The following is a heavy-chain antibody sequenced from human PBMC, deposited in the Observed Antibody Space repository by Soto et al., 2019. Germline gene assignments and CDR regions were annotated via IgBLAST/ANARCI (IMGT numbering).Heavy chain of an antibody. CDR2: INHSGST. Sequence: SETLSLTCAVYGGSFSGYYWSWIRQPPGKGLEWIGEINHSGSTNYNPSLKSRVTISVDTSKNQFSLKLSSVTAADTAVYYCARVSALGYCSGGSCPGWFDPWGQGTLVTVS. J-gene: IGHJ5*02. V-gene: IGHV4-34*01. D-gene: IGHD2-15*01. CDR3: ARVSALGYCSGGSCPGWFDP. CDR1: GGSFSGYY.